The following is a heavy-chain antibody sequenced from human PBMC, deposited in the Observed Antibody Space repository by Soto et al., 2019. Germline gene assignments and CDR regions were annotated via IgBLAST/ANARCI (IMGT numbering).Heavy chain of an antibody. J-gene: IGHJ4*02. CDR1: GGSFSGYY. CDR2: INHSGST. Sequence: SDTLSLTCAVYGGSFSGYYWSWIRQPPGKGLEWIGEINHSGSTNYNPSLKSRVTLSVETSKNQFSLKMSSVTAADTALYYCARLGSSGWYQGSYFDYWGQGTLVTVSS. V-gene: IGHV4-34*01. CDR3: ARLGSSGWYQGSYFDY. D-gene: IGHD6-19*01.